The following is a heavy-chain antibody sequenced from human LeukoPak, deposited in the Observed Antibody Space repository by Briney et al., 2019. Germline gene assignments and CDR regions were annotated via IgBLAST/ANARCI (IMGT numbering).Heavy chain of an antibody. CDR1: GFTFSSYG. CDR2: IWYDGSNK. CDR3: ARPYMDTAMVTGTTFDY. D-gene: IGHD5-18*01. V-gene: IGHV3-33*01. J-gene: IGHJ4*02. Sequence: GGSLRLSCAASGFTFSSYGMHWVRQAPGKGLGWVAVIWYDGSNKYYADSVKGRFTISRDNSKTTLYLQMNSLRAEDTAVYYCARPYMDTAMVTGTTFDYWGQGTLVTVSS.